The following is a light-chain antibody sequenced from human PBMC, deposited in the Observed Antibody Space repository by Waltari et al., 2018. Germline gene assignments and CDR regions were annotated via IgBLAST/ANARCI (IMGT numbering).Light chain of an antibody. CDR3: QQYNEWPPWT. CDR2: GAS. CDR1: QTISNN. V-gene: IGKV3-15*01. J-gene: IGKJ1*01. Sequence: EIVLTQSPATLSVSPGEGATPSCRANQTISNNLAWSQQKPGQAPRLLIYGASTRATAIPDRFSGSGSGTEFTLTITSLQSEDFAVYYCQQYNEWPPWTFGQGTKVDIK.